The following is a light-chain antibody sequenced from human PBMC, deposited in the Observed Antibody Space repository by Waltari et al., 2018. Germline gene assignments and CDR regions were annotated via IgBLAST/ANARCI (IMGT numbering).Light chain of an antibody. CDR2: WAS. CDR1: QSVLYSSNNKNQ. J-gene: IGKJ2*01. Sequence: DFVMTQSPESLAVSLGERATINCKSSQSVLYSSNNKNQLAWYQQKPGPPPKLLLYWASTRESGVPDRFSGSGSETDFTLTISSLQAEDVAVYYCHQYYSTPFTFGQGTKLEIK. CDR3: HQYYSTPFT. V-gene: IGKV4-1*01.